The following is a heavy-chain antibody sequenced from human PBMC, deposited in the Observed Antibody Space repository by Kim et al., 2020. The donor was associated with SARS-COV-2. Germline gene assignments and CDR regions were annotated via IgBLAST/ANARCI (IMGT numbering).Heavy chain of an antibody. CDR3: ARVLSSSWYGHYGMDV. D-gene: IGHD6-13*01. CDR2: IYYSGST. CDR1: GGSISSYY. V-gene: IGHV4-59*01. J-gene: IGHJ6*02. Sequence: SETLSLTCTVSGGSISSYYWSWIRQPPGKGLEWIGYIYYSGSTNYNPSLKSRVTISVDTSKNQFSLKLSSVTAADTAVYYCARVLSSSWYGHYGMDVWGQGTTVTISS.